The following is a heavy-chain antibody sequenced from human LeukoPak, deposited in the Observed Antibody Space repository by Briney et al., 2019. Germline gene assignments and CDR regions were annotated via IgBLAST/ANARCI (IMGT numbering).Heavy chain of an antibody. D-gene: IGHD5-24*01. CDR3: ARAAEMATIGMNY. CDR1: GYTFTGYY. CDR2: INPNSGGT. Sequence: ASVKVFCKASGYTFTGYYMHWVRQAPGQGLEWMGWINPNSGGTNYAQKFQGRVTMTRDTSISTAYVELSRLRSDDTAVYYCARAAEMATIGMNYWGQGTLVTVSS. V-gene: IGHV1-2*02. J-gene: IGHJ4*02.